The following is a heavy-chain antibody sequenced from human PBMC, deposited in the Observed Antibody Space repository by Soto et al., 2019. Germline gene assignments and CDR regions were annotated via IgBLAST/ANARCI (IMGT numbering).Heavy chain of an antibody. CDR2: ISSSSYT. D-gene: IGHD1-26*01. V-gene: IGHV3-11*06. J-gene: IGHJ4*02. CDR3: ACLSGSYQIIPVY. Sequence: GSLRLSCAASGFTFSDYYMSWIRQAPGKGLEWVSYISSSSYTNYADSVKGRFTISRDNAKNSLYLQMNSLRAEDTAVYYCACLSGSYQIIPVYWGQGTLVTVSS. CDR1: GFTFSDYY.